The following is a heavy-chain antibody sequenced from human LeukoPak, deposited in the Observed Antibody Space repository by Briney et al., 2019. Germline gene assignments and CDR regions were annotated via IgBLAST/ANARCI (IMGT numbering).Heavy chain of an antibody. CDR1: GYTFTSYY. CDR3: ARGIAAAGTGGGAFDY. J-gene: IGHJ4*02. V-gene: IGHV1-46*01. Sequence: ASVKVSCKASGYTFTSYYMHWVRQAPGQGLEWMGIINPSGGSTSYAQKFQGRVTMTRDTSTSTVYMELSSLRSEDTAVYYCARGIAAAGTGGGAFDYWGREPWSPSPQ. D-gene: IGHD6-13*01. CDR2: INPSGGST.